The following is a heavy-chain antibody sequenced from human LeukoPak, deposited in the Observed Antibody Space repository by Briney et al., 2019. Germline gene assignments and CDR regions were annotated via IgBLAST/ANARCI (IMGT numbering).Heavy chain of an antibody. V-gene: IGHV3-23*01. CDR2: VSTSGGGT. J-gene: IGHJ4*02. D-gene: IGHD2/OR15-2a*01. Sequence: GGSLRLSCAASGFTFSSYAMTWVRQAPGKGLEWVSTVSTSGGGTYYADSVKGRFTISRDNSKNTLYLQMNSLRAEDTAVYYCAKRYDSEYLAPVQNWGQGTLVTVSS. CDR3: AKRYDSEYLAPVQN. CDR1: GFTFSSYA.